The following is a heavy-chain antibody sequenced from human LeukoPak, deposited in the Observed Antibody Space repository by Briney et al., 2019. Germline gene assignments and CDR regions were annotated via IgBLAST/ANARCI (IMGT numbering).Heavy chain of an antibody. V-gene: IGHV1-18*01. CDR1: GYTFTSFD. J-gene: IGHJ4*02. Sequence: ASVKVSCKTSGYTFTSFDINWVRQATGQGLEWMGWISAYNGNTNYAQKLQGRVTMTTDTSTSTAYMELRSLRSDDTAVYYCAKSGYNRFDYWGQGTLVTVSS. D-gene: IGHD5-24*01. CDR2: ISAYNGNT. CDR3: AKSGYNRFDY.